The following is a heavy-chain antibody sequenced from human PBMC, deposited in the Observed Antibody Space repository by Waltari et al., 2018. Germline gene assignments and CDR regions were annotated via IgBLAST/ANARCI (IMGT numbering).Heavy chain of an antibody. CDR2: ISNSGSTT. J-gene: IGHJ6*03. Sequence: EVQVVESGGGVVQPGGSLRLSCVASGFAFSNYAMNWVRQAPGKGLEWVSYISNSGSTTYYADSVKGRFTISRDNAKNSMYLEMDSLRAEDTAVYYCARPSTEYYYYYYYMDVWGKGTTVTVS. CDR1: GFAFSNYA. V-gene: IGHV3-48*03. CDR3: ARPSTEYYYYYYYMDV.